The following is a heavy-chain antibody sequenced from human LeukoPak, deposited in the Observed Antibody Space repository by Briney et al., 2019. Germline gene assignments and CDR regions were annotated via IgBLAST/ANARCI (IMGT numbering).Heavy chain of an antibody. Sequence: SETLSLTCAVYGGSFSGYYWSWIRQPPGKGLEWIGEINHSGSTNYNPSLKSRVTISVDTSKNQFSLKLSSVTAADTAVYYCARGRGTVDYWGQGTLVTVSS. V-gene: IGHV4-34*01. J-gene: IGHJ4*02. CDR3: ARGRGTVDY. CDR1: GGSFSGYY. CDR2: INHSGST.